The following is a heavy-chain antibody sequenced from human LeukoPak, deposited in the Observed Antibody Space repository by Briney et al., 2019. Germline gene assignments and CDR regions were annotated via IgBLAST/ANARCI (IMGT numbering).Heavy chain of an antibody. CDR2: IRYDGSSK. D-gene: IGHD3-22*01. J-gene: IGHJ4*02. CDR1: GFTFSSYS. Sequence: PGGSLRLSCAASGFTFSSYSMSWVRQAPGKGLEWVSFIRYDGSSKYYADSVKGRFTIPRDNSKSTLYLHMTSLRVEDTAVYYCAKGTNDPSAYHIDYWGQGTLLTVSS. CDR3: AKGTNDPSAYHIDY. V-gene: IGHV3-30*02.